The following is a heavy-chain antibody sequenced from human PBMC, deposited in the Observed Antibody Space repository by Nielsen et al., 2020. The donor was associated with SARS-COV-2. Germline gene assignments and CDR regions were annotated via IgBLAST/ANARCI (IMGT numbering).Heavy chain of an antibody. V-gene: IGHV4-31*03. J-gene: IGHJ6*03. CDR1: GGSISSGGYY. CDR2: IYYSGST. CDR3: ARVRTGAVAGTGVYYYYYMDV. Sequence: SETLSLTCTVSGGSISSGGYYWSWIRQHPGKGLEWIGYIYYSGSTYYNPSLKSRVTISVDTSKNQFSLKLSSVTAADTAVYYCARVRTGAVAGTGVYYYYYMDVWGKGTTVTVSS. D-gene: IGHD6-19*01.